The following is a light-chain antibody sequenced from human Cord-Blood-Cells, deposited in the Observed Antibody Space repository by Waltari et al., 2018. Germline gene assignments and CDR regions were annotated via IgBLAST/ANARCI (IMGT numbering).Light chain of an antibody. CDR1: SSNVGSLY. CDR2: RNN. CDR3: AAWDDSLSGPV. Sequence: QSVLPHQPSASGTPGQRVTISSSRSSSNVGSLYVSLYQQLPGTSPKLLIYRNNQRPSGVPDRFSGSKSGTSAALAISGLRSEDEADYYCAAWDDSLSGPVFGGGTKLTVL. J-gene: IGLJ3*02. V-gene: IGLV1-47*01.